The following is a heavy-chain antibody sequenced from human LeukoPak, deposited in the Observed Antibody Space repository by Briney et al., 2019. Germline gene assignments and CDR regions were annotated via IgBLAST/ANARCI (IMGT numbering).Heavy chain of an antibody. D-gene: IGHD3-3*01. CDR3: TKRSDFDF. J-gene: IGHJ4*02. Sequence: EASVKVSCTTFGYTFIDDYLHWVRQAPGQGLEWMGWINPSSGNTRLAQKFQGRLFLTRDTSINTGYMELTSLRSDDTAVYYCTKRSDFDFWGQGTVVAVSS. V-gene: IGHV1-2*02. CDR1: GYTFIDDY. CDR2: INPSSGNT.